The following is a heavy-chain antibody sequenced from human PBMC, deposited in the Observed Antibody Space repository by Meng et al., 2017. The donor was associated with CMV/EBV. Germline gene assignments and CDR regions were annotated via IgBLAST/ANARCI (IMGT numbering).Heavy chain of an antibody. CDR1: GGSFSGYY. CDR2: INHSGST. CDR3: ARGRGSWYFVDY. J-gene: IGHJ4*02. V-gene: IGHV4-34*01. D-gene: IGHD6-13*01. Sequence: WGAGQLMPSGTLSLTCAVYGGSFSGYYWGWIRQPPGKGLEWIGEINHSGSTNYNPSLKSRVTISVDTSKNQFSLKLSSVTAADTAVYYCARGRGSWYFVDYWGQGTLVTVSS.